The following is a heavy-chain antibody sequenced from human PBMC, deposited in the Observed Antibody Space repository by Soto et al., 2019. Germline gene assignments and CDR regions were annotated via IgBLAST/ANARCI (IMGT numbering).Heavy chain of an antibody. V-gene: IGHV4-4*07. Sequence: SETLSLTCTVSGASITSSCYWSWIRQPAGKGLEWIGRFPLSGTTNYNPSLRSRVTMSADVSKNQFSLRLTSVTAADTALYYCARGMTPPGAPAWYYFDSWGQGTLVTVSS. CDR3: ARGMTPPGAPAWYYFDS. J-gene: IGHJ4*02. D-gene: IGHD2-8*02. CDR2: FPLSGTT. CDR1: GASITSSCY.